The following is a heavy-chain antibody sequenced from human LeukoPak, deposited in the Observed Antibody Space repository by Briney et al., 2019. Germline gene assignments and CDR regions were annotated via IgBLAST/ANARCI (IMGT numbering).Heavy chain of an antibody. J-gene: IGHJ4*02. CDR3: ARDLLNEGNHLDY. V-gene: IGHV4-59*01. D-gene: IGHD4-23*01. Sequence: PSETLSLTCTVSGGSISSYYWSWIRQPPGKGLEWIGYIYYSGSTNYNPSLKSRVTISVDTSKNQFSLKLSSVTAADTAAYYCARDLLNEGNHLDYWGQGTLVTVSS. CDR2: IYYSGST. CDR1: GGSISSYY.